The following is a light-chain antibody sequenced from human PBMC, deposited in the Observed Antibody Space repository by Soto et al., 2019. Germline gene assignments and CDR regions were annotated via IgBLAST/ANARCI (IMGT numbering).Light chain of an antibody. CDR2: AAS. CDR1: QGISNY. Sequence: DIQMTQSPSSLSASVGDRVTITCRAGQGISNYIAWYQQKPGKAPKLLIYAASTLQSGVPSRFSGSGSGTDFTLTINSLQPEDVATYSCQKSSSVPLFGIGPQVDI. J-gene: IGKJ3*01. CDR3: QKSSSVPL. V-gene: IGKV1-27*01.